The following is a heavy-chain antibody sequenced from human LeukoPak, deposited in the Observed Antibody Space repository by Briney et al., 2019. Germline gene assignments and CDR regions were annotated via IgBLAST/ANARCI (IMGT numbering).Heavy chain of an antibody. CDR1: GYTFTGYY. Sequence: ASVKVSCKASGYTFTGYYMHWVRQAPGQGLEWMGWINPNSGGTNYAQKFQGSVTMTRDTSISTAYMELSSLRSDDTAVYYCARDWDYYDTSGYHFFDFWGQGTLVTVSS. D-gene: IGHD3-22*01. J-gene: IGHJ4*02. CDR2: INPNSGGT. CDR3: ARDWDYYDTSGYHFFDF. V-gene: IGHV1-2*02.